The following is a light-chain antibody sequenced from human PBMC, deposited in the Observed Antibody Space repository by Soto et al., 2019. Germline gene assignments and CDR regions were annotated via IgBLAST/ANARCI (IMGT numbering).Light chain of an antibody. CDR3: QQYGNSPRT. Sequence: IVMTQSPATLSVSPGERATLSCRANQSISSNLAWYQQKPGQAPRLLIYGASSRATGIPDRFSGSGSGTDFTLTISRLEPEDFAVYYCQQYGNSPRTFGQGTKVDIK. CDR2: GAS. J-gene: IGKJ1*01. V-gene: IGKV3-20*01. CDR1: QSISSN.